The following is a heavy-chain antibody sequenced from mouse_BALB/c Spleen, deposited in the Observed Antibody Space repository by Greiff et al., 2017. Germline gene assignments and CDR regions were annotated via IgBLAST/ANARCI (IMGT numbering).Heavy chain of an antibody. CDR2: INPSNGRT. Sequence: VQLQQSGAELVRPGASVKLSCKASGYTFTSYWMHWVKQRPGQGLEWIGEINPSNGRTNYNEKFKSKATLTVDKSSSTAYMQLSSLTSEDSAVYYCARHYYGSGYWGQGTTLTVSS. D-gene: IGHD1-1*01. CDR1: GYTFTSYW. V-gene: IGHV1S81*02. J-gene: IGHJ2*01. CDR3: ARHYYGSGY.